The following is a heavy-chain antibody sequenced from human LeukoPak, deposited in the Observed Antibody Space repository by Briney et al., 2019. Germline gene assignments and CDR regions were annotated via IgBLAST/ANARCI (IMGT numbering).Heavy chain of an antibody. CDR2: VYYSGST. D-gene: IGHD2-15*01. J-gene: IGHJ4*02. Sequence: SETLSLTCVVSVGSASGYYWGWIRQPPGRGLEWIGYVYYSGSTNYNTSFKSRITISVDTSRNQFSLQLSSVTAADTALYYCARIHRYCSGGACYVLDNWGQGTLVAVSS. V-gene: IGHV4-59*02. CDR3: ARIHRYCSGGACYVLDN. CDR1: VGSASGYY.